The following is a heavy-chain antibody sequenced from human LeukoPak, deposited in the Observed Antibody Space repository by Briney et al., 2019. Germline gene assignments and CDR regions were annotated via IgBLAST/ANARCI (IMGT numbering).Heavy chain of an antibody. Sequence: PGGSLRLSCTASGFTLSSYEMSWIRQAPGKGLEWVSSVDYSGGDTHYADSVMGRFTISRDNSKNTLYLQMNSLRGEDTAVYYCAKDVVGQQWPENYWGQGTLVTVSS. D-gene: IGHD6-19*01. V-gene: IGHV3-23*01. CDR1: GFTLSSYE. CDR3: AKDVVGQQWPENY. CDR2: VDYSGGDT. J-gene: IGHJ4*02.